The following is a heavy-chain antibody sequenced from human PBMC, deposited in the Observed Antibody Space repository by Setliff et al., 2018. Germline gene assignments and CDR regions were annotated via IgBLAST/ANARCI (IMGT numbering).Heavy chain of an antibody. V-gene: IGHV3-48*01. Sequence: LRLSCAASGFTFSNFGMNWVRQAPGKGLEWVSYISSSSSTIYYADSVKGRFTIPRDNAKNSLYLQMNSLRAEDTAVYYCARTAGSSSASGFDYWGQGTLVTVSS. CDR1: GFTFSNFG. CDR3: ARTAGSSSASGFDY. D-gene: IGHD2-15*01. J-gene: IGHJ4*02. CDR2: ISSSSSTI.